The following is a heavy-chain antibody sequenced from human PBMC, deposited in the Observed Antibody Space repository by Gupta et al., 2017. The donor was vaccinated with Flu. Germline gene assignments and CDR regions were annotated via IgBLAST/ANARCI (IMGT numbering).Heavy chain of an antibody. CDR3: ARRWIYGDYPDC. Sequence: FTSYYRHWVRQAPGQGLEWMGIINPDVGTTNYAQKFQGRITMTRDTSTSTVYMEVSSLRSEDTAVYYCARRWIYGDYPDCWGQGTLVTLSS. V-gene: IGHV1-46*03. CDR2: INPDVGTT. J-gene: IGHJ4*02. D-gene: IGHD4-17*01. CDR1: FTSYY.